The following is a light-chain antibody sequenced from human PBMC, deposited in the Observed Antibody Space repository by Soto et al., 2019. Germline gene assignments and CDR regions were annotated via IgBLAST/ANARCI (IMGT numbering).Light chain of an antibody. CDR2: AAS. J-gene: IGKJ3*01. CDR1: QSISSY. CDR3: QQSYSTEVT. V-gene: IGKV1-39*01. Sequence: DIQMTQSPSSLSASVGDRVTITCRASQSISSYLNWYQQKPGKAPKLLIYAASSLQSGVPSRFSGSASGTDLTLTISSLQTEDFATYYCQQSYSTEVTFGPGTKVDIK.